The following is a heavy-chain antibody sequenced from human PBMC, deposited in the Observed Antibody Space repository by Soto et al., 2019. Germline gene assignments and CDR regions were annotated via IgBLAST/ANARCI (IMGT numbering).Heavy chain of an antibody. J-gene: IGHJ4*02. D-gene: IGHD3-10*01. Sequence: GESLKISCKGSGYSFTSYHIVWVRQMPGKGLEWMGIIYPGDSETRYSPSLQGQVTMSADKSTSTAYLQWSSLKASDTAMYYCARPAYYYGSGSLGVPVTDYWGQGTLVTVSS. V-gene: IGHV5-51*01. CDR2: IYPGDSET. CDR1: GYSFTSYH. CDR3: ARPAYYYGSGSLGVPVTDY.